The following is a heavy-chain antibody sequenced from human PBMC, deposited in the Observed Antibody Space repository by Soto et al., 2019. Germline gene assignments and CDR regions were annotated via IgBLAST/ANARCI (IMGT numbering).Heavy chain of an antibody. Sequence: EVQLVESGGGLVQPGGSLRLSCAASGFTFSSYWMSWVRQAPGKGLEWVANIKQDGSEKYYVDSVKGRFTISRDNAKNSLYRQRNSLRTEDTAVYDCARDRSTSGYINPGPGNWFDPWGQGTLGTVSS. CDR2: IKQDGSEK. D-gene: IGHD2-2*02. CDR1: GFTFSSYW. J-gene: IGHJ5*02. CDR3: ARDRSTSGYINPGPGNWFDP. V-gene: IGHV3-7*01.